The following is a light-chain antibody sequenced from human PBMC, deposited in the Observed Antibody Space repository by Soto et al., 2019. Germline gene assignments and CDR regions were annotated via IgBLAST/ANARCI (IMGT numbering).Light chain of an antibody. V-gene: IGKV3-11*01. J-gene: IGKJ4*01. CDR3: QQRSST. CDR2: DAS. CDR1: QSVSSY. Sequence: EIVLTQSPATLSLSPGERATLSCRASQSVSSYLAWYQQKPGQAPRLLLYDASNRATGIPARFSGSGSGTDFTLTISSLEPEDFAVYYCQQRSSTFGGGTKVEIK.